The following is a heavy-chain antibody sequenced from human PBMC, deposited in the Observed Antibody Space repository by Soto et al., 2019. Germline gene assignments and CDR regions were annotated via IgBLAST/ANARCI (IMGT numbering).Heavy chain of an antibody. CDR3: ARGGPENAY. Sequence: QVQLVQSGAEVKKPGSSVKVSCKASGGTFSSYALSWVRQAPGQGLEWMGGIIPMSGATNYAQKFQGRVTCTADESTNTAYLELSSLRPEDTAVYYCARGGPENAYWGQGTLVTVSS. CDR2: IIPMSGAT. V-gene: IGHV1-69*12. CDR1: GGTFSSYA. J-gene: IGHJ4*02. D-gene: IGHD1-26*01.